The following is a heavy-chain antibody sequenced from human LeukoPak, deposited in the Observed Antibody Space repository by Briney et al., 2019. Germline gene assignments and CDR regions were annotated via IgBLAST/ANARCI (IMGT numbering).Heavy chain of an antibody. CDR3: ARGGVTTIAQYNY. Sequence: PSETLSLTCTVSGGSIISYFWSWIRQPPGKGPECMGYIFDSGTTNYKQRTNYTPPLKSRVTVSLDTSKNHFSLKLSSVTAADTAVYFCARGGVTTIAQYNYWGQGILVTVSS. CDR2: IFDSGTTNYKQRT. CDR1: GGSIISYF. V-gene: IGHV4-59*01. D-gene: IGHD5-12*01. J-gene: IGHJ4*02.